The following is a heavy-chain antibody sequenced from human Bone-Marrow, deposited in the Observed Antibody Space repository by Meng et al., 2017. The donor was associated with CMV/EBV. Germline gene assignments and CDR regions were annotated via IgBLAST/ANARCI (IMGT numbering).Heavy chain of an antibody. D-gene: IGHD3-3*01. CDR2: INPNSGGT. CDR1: GYTFTGYY. J-gene: IGHJ6*02. CDR3: ASCPPVTIFGVVIIRDCYYGMDV. V-gene: IGHV1-2*02. Sequence: ASVKVSCKASGYTFTGYYMHWVRQAPGQGLEWMGWINPNSGGTNYAQKFQGRVTMTRDTSISTAYMELSRLRPDDTAVYYCASCPPVTIFGVVIIRDCYYGMDVWGQGTTVTVSS.